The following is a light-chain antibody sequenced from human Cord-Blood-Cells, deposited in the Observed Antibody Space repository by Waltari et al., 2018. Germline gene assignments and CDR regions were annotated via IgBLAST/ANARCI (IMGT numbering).Light chain of an antibody. J-gene: IGLJ3*02. V-gene: IGLV1-47*01. CDR3: AAWDDSLSGRV. CDR2: RNN. Sequence: QSVLTQPPSASGTPGQTVTISCSGSSSNIGSNYVYWYQQRPGTAPKLLIYRNNQRPSGVPDRFSGSKSGTSASLAISGLRSEDEADYYCAAWDDSLSGRVFGGGTKLTVL. CDR1: SSNIGSNY.